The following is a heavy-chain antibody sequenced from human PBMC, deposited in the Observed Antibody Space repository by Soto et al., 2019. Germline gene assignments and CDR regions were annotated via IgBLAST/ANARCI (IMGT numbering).Heavy chain of an antibody. CDR2: IKQDGSEK. D-gene: IGHD6-6*01. CDR1: GFTFSSYW. V-gene: IGHV3-7*01. CDR3: ARDLPSIASSAEKIFDY. J-gene: IGHJ4*02. Sequence: EVQLVESGGGLVQPGGSLRLSCAASGFTFSSYWMSWVRQAPGKGLEWVAYIKQDGSEKYYVDSVKGRFTISRDNAKNSLYLQMNSLRAEDTAVYYCARDLPSIASSAEKIFDYWGQGTLVTVSS.